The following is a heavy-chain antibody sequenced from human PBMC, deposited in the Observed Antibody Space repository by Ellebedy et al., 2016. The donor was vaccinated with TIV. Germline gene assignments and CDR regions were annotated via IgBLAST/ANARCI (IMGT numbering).Heavy chain of an antibody. CDR2: INHSGST. D-gene: IGHD2-2*02. CDR1: GGSFSAYY. CDR3: ARVESSIVVVPAAIHKGYNWFNP. J-gene: IGHJ5*02. Sequence: SETLSLTXAVYGGSFSAYYWSWIRQPPGKGLEWIGEINHSGSTNYNPSLKSRVTISVDTSKKQFSLKLTSVTAADTAVYYCARVESSIVVVPAAIHKGYNWFNPWGQGTLVTVSS. V-gene: IGHV4-34*01.